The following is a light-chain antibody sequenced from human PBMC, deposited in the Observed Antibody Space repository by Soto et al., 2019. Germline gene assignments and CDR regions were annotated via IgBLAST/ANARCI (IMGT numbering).Light chain of an antibody. CDR3: HQYDISPWT. V-gene: IGKV3-20*01. Sequence: EIVMTQSPATLSVSPGEGATLSCRASQGIGDTLAWYQQKPGQTPGLLIYGVASRATGIPDRFRGSGSGTDFTLTISRLEPEDFAVYYCHQYDISPWTFGQGTKVDI. CDR1: QGIGDT. CDR2: GVA. J-gene: IGKJ1*01.